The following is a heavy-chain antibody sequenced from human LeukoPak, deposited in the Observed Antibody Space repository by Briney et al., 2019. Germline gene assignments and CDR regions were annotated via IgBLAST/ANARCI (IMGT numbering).Heavy chain of an antibody. D-gene: IGHD1-26*01. J-gene: IGHJ4*02. Sequence: PSETLSLTCTVSGGSISSGGYYWSWIRQPPGTGLEWIGEINHSGSTNYNPSLKSRVTISVDTSKNQFSLKLSSVTAADTAVYYCARGRWGGATRYWGQGTLVTVSS. CDR1: GGSISSGGYY. V-gene: IGHV4-39*07. CDR2: INHSGST. CDR3: ARGRWGGATRY.